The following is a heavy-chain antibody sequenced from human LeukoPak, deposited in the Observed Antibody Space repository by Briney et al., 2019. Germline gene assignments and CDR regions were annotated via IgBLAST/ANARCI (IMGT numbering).Heavy chain of an antibody. Sequence: SETLSLTCAVYGGSFSGYYWSWIRQPPGKGLEWIGETNHSGSTNYNPSLKSRVTISVDTSKNQFSLKLSSVTAADTAVYYCARVGATGDFDYWGQGTLVTVSS. D-gene: IGHD1-26*01. CDR2: TNHSGST. J-gene: IGHJ4*02. CDR1: GGSFSGYY. V-gene: IGHV4-34*01. CDR3: ARVGATGDFDY.